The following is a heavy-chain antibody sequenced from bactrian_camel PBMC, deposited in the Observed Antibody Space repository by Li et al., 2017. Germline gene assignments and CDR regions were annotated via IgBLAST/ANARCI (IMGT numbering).Heavy chain of an antibody. CDR2: IDGDGSI. CDR1: GRTRHIYC. CDR3: AAVPRGYGTWGTTEVNY. D-gene: IGHD5*01. V-gene: IGHV3S57*01. Sequence: HVQLVESGGGSVQAGGSLRLSCAASGRTRHIYCTGWFRQAPGKEREGVALIDGDGSINYADSVKGRFTISKDNVKNTLYLQMNSLKPEDTAMHYCAAVPRGYGTWGTTEVNYWGQGTQVTVS. J-gene: IGHJ4*01.